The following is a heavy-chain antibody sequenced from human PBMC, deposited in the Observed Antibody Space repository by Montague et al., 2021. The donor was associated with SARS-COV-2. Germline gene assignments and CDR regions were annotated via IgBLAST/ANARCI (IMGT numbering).Heavy chain of an antibody. CDR2: IWYDGSNQ. V-gene: IGHV3-33*08. J-gene: IGHJ6*02. D-gene: IGHD3-10*01. CDR3: AREYSAPRWFGEYNRYGMDV. CDR1: GFTFSSYD. Sequence: SRRISCAASGFTFSSYDMHWVRQAPGKGLEWVAVIWYDGSNQYYGDSVKGRFTISRDNSKNTLYLQMNSLRAEDTAVYYCAREYSAPRWFGEYNRYGMDVWGQGTTVTVSS.